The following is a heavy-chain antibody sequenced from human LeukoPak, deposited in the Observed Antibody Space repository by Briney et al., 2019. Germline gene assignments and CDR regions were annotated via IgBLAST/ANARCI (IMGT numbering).Heavy chain of an antibody. D-gene: IGHD3-3*01. J-gene: IGHJ4*02. V-gene: IGHV1-46*01. CDR1: GYTFTSYY. CDR2: INPSGGST. Sequence: ASVKVSCKASGYTFTSYYMHWVRRAPGQGLEWMGIINPSGGSTSYAQKFQGRVTMTRDMSTSTVYMELSSLRSEDTAVYYCARALNGITIFGVACDYWGQGTLVTVSS. CDR3: ARALNGITIFGVACDY.